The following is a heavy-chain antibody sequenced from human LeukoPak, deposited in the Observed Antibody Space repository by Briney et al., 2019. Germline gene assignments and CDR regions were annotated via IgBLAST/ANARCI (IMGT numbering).Heavy chain of an antibody. D-gene: IGHD1-26*01. CDR3: AKDYDSGSYYYDY. CDR1: GFTFTYYA. CDR2: ISYDGSNK. V-gene: IGHV3-30*18. J-gene: IGHJ4*02. Sequence: HPGGSLRLSCAASGFTFTYYAMHWVRQAPGKGLEWVAVISYDGSNKYYADSVKGRFTISRDNSKNTLYLQMNSLRAEDTAVYYCAKDYDSGSYYYDYWGQGTLVTVSS.